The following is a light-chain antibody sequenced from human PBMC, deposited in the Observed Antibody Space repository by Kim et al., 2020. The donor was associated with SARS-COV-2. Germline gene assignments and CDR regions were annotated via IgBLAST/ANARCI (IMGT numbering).Light chain of an antibody. J-gene: IGLJ3*02. Sequence: QSALTQPASVSGSPGQSITISCTGTSSDFGGYNYVSWYQQHQGKAPKVMIYDVSKRPSGVSNRFSGSKSGNTASLTISGLQAEDEADYYCSSYTTSSTWVFGGGTQLTVL. CDR2: DVS. CDR3: SSYTTSSTWV. CDR1: SSDFGGYNY. V-gene: IGLV2-14*01.